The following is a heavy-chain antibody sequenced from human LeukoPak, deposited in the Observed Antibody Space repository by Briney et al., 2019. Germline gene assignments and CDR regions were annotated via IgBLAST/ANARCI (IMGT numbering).Heavy chain of an antibody. CDR2: IYHSGRT. CDR3: ASFTFDSSGSRDYFDY. J-gene: IGHJ4*02. CDR1: GGSISSSNW. D-gene: IGHD3-22*01. Sequence: PSGTLSLTCAVSGGSISSSNWWSWVLQPPGKGLERIGEIYHSGRTNYNPSLKSRVTISVDKSKNQFSLKLSSVTAADTAVYYCASFTFDSSGSRDYFDYWGQGSLVTVSS. V-gene: IGHV4-4*02.